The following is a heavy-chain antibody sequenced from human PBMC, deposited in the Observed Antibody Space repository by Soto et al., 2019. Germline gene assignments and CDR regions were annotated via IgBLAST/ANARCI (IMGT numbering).Heavy chain of an antibody. J-gene: IGHJ4*02. Sequence: SETLSLTCTVSGGSISSSSYYWGWIRQPPGKGLEWIGSIYYSGSTYYNPSLKSRVTISVDTSKNQFSLKLSSVTAADTAVYYCARPYSGSYHLAGDFDYWGQGTLVTVSS. CDR2: IYYSGST. CDR3: ARPYSGSYHLAGDFDY. V-gene: IGHV4-39*01. D-gene: IGHD1-26*01. CDR1: GGSISSSSYY.